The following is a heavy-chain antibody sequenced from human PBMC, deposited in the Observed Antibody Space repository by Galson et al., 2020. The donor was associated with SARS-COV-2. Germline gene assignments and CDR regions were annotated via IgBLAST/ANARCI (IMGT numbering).Heavy chain of an antibody. CDR3: ARESYPGVGRNYWYFDL. D-gene: IGHD3-10*01. Sequence: SETLSLTCTVSGGSISSGGYFYSWIRQHPGKGLEWIGYIYYSGSTYYNPSLESRVTISVDTSKKQVSLKLSSVTAADTAIYYCARESYPGVGRNYWYFDLWGRGTLVTVSS. J-gene: IGHJ2*01. CDR2: IYYSGST. CDR1: GGSISSGGYF. V-gene: IGHV4-31*03.